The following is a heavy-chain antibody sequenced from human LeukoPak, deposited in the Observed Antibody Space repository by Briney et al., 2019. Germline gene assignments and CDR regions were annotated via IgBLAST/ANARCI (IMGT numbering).Heavy chain of an antibody. CDR3: ARGDAFSGDH. CDR1: GFSFTNFW. Sequence: GGSLRLSCAVSGFSFTNFWMRWVRQAPGRGLEWVANIHPEGNEKYHVESVKGRFTISRDNTKNLLFLQMNGLRVEDTAVYYCARGDAFSGDHWGQGTLVTVSS. J-gene: IGHJ4*02. CDR2: IHPEGNEK. V-gene: IGHV3-7*04.